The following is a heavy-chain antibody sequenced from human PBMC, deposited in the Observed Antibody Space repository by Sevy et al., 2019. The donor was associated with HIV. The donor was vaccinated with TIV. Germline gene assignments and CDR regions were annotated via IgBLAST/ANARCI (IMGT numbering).Heavy chain of an antibody. J-gene: IGHJ4*02. CDR3: ASSSRGYSGYGPLDY. Sequence: GGSLRLSCAASGFTFSSYALHWVRQAPGKGLEWVADVAYEGINKYYAESVKGLFTISRDNSKNTLYLQMNSLRPEDTALYYCASSSRGYSGYGPLDYWGQGTLVTVSS. CDR2: VAYEGINK. D-gene: IGHD5-12*01. CDR1: GFTFSSYA. V-gene: IGHV3-30-3*01.